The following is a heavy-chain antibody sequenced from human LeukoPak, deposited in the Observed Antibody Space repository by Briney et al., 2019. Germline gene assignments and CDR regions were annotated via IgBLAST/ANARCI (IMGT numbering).Heavy chain of an antibody. D-gene: IGHD2-15*01. Sequence: GGSLRLSCAASGFTFSSYSMNWVRQAPGKGLEWVSSISSSSSYIYYADSVKGRFTISRDNAKNSLYLQMNSLRAEDTAVYYCARDLVVRYCSGGSCYSAYYGMDVWGQGTTVTVSS. CDR2: ISSSSSYI. CDR3: ARDLVVRYCSGGSCYSAYYGMDV. V-gene: IGHV3-21*01. CDR1: GFTFSSYS. J-gene: IGHJ6*02.